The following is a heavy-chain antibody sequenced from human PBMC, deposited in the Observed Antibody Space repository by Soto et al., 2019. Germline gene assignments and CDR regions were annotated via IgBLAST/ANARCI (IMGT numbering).Heavy chain of an antibody. J-gene: IGHJ3*02. CDR2: INAGNGNT. D-gene: IGHD3-9*01. Sequence: ASVKVSCKASGYTFTSYAMHWVRQAPGQRLEWMGWINAGNGNTKYSQKFQGRVTITRDTSASTAYMELSSLRPEGTAVYYCALVLRYFDWPNDAFDIWGQGTMVTVSS. CDR3: ALVLRYFDWPNDAFDI. CDR1: GYTFTSYA. V-gene: IGHV1-3*01.